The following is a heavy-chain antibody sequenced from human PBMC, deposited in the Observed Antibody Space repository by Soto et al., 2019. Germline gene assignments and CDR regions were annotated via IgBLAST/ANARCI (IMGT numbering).Heavy chain of an antibody. J-gene: IGHJ4*02. CDR1: GGSFSGYY. CDR2: INHSGST. V-gene: IGHV4-34*01. CDR3: ARPSRYYGSGSYYNGRGYYFDY. D-gene: IGHD3-10*01. Sequence: SETLSLTCAVYGGSFSGYYWSWIRQPPGKGLEWIGEINHSGSTNYNPSLKSRVTISVDTSKNQFSLKLSSVTAADTAVYYCARPSRYYGSGSYYNGRGYYFDYWGQGTLVTVS.